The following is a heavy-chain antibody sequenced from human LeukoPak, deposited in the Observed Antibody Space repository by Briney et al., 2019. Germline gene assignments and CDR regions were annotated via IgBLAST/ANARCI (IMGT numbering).Heavy chain of an antibody. Sequence: GGSLRLSCAASGFTFSAYSMTEVRQAPRKGLEWISYISSTSYTIYYADSVKGRFIASRDNAKNSLYLQMNSLRAEDTAVYYCARDRPRYFEYWGQGTLVTVSP. J-gene: IGHJ4*02. CDR2: ISSTSYTI. V-gene: IGHV3-48*04. CDR1: GFTFSAYS. CDR3: ARDRPRYFEY.